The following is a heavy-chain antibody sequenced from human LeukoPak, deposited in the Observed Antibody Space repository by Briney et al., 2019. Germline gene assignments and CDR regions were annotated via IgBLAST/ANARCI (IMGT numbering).Heavy chain of an antibody. V-gene: IGHV3-30*03. D-gene: IGHD2-15*01. Sequence: GGSLRLSCAASGFTFSNNGMHWVRQAPGKGLEWLAVISNDGINIYYGDTVKGRFTISRDNPKNTLYLEMNSLKPEDTAVYYCARDRLQGYYYGMDVWGQGTTVTAPS. CDR3: ARDRLQGYYYGMDV. CDR1: GFTFSNNG. J-gene: IGHJ6*02. CDR2: ISNDGINI.